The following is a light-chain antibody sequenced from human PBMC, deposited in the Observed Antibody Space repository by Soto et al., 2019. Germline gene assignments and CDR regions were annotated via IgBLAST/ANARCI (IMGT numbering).Light chain of an antibody. V-gene: IGLV2-11*01. J-gene: IGLJ3*02. Sequence: QSALTQPPSASGSPGQSVTISCTGTLSDVGGQNLVSWYRQDPGKAPKLIIYDVSKRPSGVPDRFSGSKSGNTASLTISGLQAEDEADYYCCSYAGSYTWVFGGGTKLTVL. CDR1: LSDVGGQNL. CDR2: DVS. CDR3: CSYAGSYTWV.